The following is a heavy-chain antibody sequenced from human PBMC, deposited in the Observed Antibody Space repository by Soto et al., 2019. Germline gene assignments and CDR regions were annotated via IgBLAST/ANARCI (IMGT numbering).Heavy chain of an antibody. CDR1: GFTFSSYA. V-gene: IGHV3-23*01. J-gene: IGHJ4*02. Sequence: GGSLRLSCAASGFTFSSYAMSWVREAPGKGLEWVSAISGSGGSTYYAESVKGRLTISGDNSKNTLYLQMNSLRAEDTAVYYCAYIMITFGGVIVPNRNTSPHFDYWGQGTLVTVSS. CDR2: ISGSGGST. CDR3: AYIMITFGGVIVPNRNTSPHFDY. D-gene: IGHD3-16*02.